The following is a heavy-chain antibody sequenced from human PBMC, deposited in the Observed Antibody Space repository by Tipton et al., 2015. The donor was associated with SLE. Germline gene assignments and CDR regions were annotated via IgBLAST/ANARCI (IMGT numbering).Heavy chain of an antibody. CDR1: GVSMSRGGYY. CDR2: IYNSGNSNP. V-gene: IGHV4-31*03. Sequence: TLSLTCTVSGVSMSRGGYYWSWIRQHPGKGLECIGYIYNSGNSNPDYNPSLKSRVTISVGTSKNQLFLKVSSVTAADTAVYYCARTEWYQSFDYWGQGTLVTVSS. J-gene: IGHJ4*02. D-gene: IGHD2-2*01. CDR3: ARTEWYQSFDY.